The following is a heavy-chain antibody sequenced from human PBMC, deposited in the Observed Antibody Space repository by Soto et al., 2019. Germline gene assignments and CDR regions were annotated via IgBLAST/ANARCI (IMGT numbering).Heavy chain of an antibody. CDR2: ISGSGFKK. V-gene: IGHV3-23*01. CDR1: GVSFENFG. D-gene: IGHD1-26*01. Sequence: GGSVKLSSAASGVSFENFGMSWVRQAPGKGLEWISSISGSGFKKYYADSVKGRFTISRDNSKSTVYLELNNLSAEDTAVYHCAKNQGVELVPLATVDWFDPWGQGSVVTVSS. J-gene: IGHJ5*02. CDR3: AKNQGVELVPLATVDWFDP.